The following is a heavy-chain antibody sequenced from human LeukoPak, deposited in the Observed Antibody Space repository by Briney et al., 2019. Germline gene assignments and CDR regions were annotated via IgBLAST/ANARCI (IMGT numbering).Heavy chain of an antibody. D-gene: IGHD3-22*01. CDR3: ARYGDSSVYYSADAFDI. Sequence: PWGSLRLSCAASGFTFSSYEMNWVRQAPGKGLEWVSYIGTSDSSTYYVDSVKGRFTISRDNAKNSLYLQMNSLRAEDTAVYYCARYGDSSVYYSADAFDIWGQGTMVTVSS. CDR1: GFTFSSYE. V-gene: IGHV3-48*03. J-gene: IGHJ3*02. CDR2: IGTSDSST.